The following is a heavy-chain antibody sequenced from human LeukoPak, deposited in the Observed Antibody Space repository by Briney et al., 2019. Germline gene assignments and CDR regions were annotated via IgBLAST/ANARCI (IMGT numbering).Heavy chain of an antibody. CDR1: GGTFSSYA. CDR3: ARDVASSGYYWD. Sequence: ASVTVSCKASGGTFSSYAISWVRQAPGQGREWMGGIIPIFGTANYAQKFQGRVTMTEDTSTDTAYMELSSLRSEDTAVYYCARDVASSGYYWDWGQGTLVTVSS. J-gene: IGHJ4*02. V-gene: IGHV1-69*06. D-gene: IGHD3-22*01. CDR2: IIPIFGTA.